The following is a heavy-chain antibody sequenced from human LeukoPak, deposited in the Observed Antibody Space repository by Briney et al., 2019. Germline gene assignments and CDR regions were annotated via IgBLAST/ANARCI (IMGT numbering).Heavy chain of an antibody. CDR3: ARLVAIPDAYDI. V-gene: IGHV5-51*01. Sequence: GESLKISCKVSGYSFSSYWIGWVRQMPGKGLEWMGIIFPGDSDTRYGPSFQGQVTISADKSINTAYLQWSNLKASDTAMYFCARLVAIPDAYDIWGQGTMVTVSS. D-gene: IGHD2-2*02. J-gene: IGHJ3*02. CDR1: GYSFSSYW. CDR2: IFPGDSDT.